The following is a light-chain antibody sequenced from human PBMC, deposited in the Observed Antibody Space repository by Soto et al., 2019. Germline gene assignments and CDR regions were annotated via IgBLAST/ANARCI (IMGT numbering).Light chain of an antibody. J-gene: IGKJ5*01. V-gene: IGKV3-11*01. CDR3: QQRIVWPPVT. CDR1: PSVANF. Sequence: IVLIKAPATLSLAPGERATLSCRASPSVANFVAWYQQKPGQAPRLLIYGAFNRATGIPARFSGSGSGTDFTLTISSLEPEDAAVYYCQQRIVWPPVTFGKGTRLEIK. CDR2: GAF.